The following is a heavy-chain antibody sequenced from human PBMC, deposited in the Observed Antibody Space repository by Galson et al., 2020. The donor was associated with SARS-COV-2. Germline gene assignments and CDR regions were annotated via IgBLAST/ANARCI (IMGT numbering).Heavy chain of an antibody. CDR1: GGSISSGGYY. CDR2: IYYSGST. J-gene: IGHJ6*02. CDR3: AREEMEQQLPLYGMDV. D-gene: IGHD6-13*01. Sequence: SETLSLTCTASGGSISSGGYYWSWIRQHPGKGLEWIGYIYYSGSTYYNPSLKSRVTISVDTSKNQFSLKLSSVTAADTAVYYCAREEMEQQLPLYGMDVWGQGTTVTVSS. V-gene: IGHV4-31*03.